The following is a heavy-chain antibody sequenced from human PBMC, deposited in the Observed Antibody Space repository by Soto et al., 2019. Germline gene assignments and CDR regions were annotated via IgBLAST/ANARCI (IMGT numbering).Heavy chain of an antibody. J-gene: IGHJ5*02. CDR1: GFTFSSYS. V-gene: IGHV3-48*01. CDR3: ARGGAYDHS. Sequence: EVQLVESGGGLVQPGGSLRLSCAASGFTFSSYSMNWVRQAPGKGLEWVSYISSSSSTIFYADSVKGRFTISRDNAKNSLYRKRNTLRAGDTAVFYCARGGAYDHSWAQGPLVTVSS. CDR2: ISSSSSTI. D-gene: IGHD3-22*01.